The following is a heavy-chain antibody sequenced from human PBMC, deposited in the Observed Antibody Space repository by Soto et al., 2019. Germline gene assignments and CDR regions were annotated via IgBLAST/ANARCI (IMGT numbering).Heavy chain of an antibody. Sequence: PGGSLRLSCAASGFTFSSYGMHWVRQAPGKGLEWVAVISYDGSNKYYADSVKGRFTISRDNSKNTLYLQMNSLRAEDTAVYYCAKGLSTHLPEPFDYWGQGTLVTVSS. V-gene: IGHV3-30*18. CDR3: AKGLSTHLPEPFDY. CDR1: GFTFSSYG. CDR2: ISYDGSNK. J-gene: IGHJ4*02. D-gene: IGHD1-26*01.